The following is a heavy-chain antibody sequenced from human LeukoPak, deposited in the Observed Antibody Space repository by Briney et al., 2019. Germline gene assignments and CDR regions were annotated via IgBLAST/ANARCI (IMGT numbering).Heavy chain of an antibody. Sequence: PSETLSLTCAVYGGSFSGYYWSWIRQPPGKGLEWIGEINHSGSTNYNPSLKSRVTISVDTSKNQFSLKLSSVTAADTAVYYCARDGYHLRWYYFDYWGQGTLVTVSS. V-gene: IGHV4-34*01. CDR3: ARDGYHLRWYYFDY. D-gene: IGHD4-23*01. CDR2: INHSGST. CDR1: GGSFSGYY. J-gene: IGHJ4*02.